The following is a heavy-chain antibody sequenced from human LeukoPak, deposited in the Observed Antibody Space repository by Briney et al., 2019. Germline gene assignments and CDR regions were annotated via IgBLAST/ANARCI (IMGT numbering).Heavy chain of an antibody. Sequence: GGSLRLSCAASGSTFSSYGMHWVRQAPGKGLEWVAFIRYDGINKYYADSVKGRFTISRDNSKNTLYLQMNSLRAEDTAVYYCARRGRRGVYNWFDPWGQGTLVTVSS. J-gene: IGHJ5*02. D-gene: IGHD2-15*01. CDR1: GSTFSSYG. V-gene: IGHV3-30*02. CDR2: IRYDGINK. CDR3: ARRGRRGVYNWFDP.